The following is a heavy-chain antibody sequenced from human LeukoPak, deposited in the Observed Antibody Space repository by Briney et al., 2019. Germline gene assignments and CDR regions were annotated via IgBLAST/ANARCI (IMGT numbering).Heavy chain of an antibody. CDR1: GFTFTTYG. D-gene: IGHD5-12*01. Sequence: GGSLRLSCAVSGFTFTTYGMHWVRQAPGKGLEWVAVIWHDGNNKYYADSVKGRFTISRDNSKNTLYLQMNSLRAEDTAVYYCVRDPYEAYWGQGTLVTASS. CDR2: IWHDGNNK. J-gene: IGHJ4*02. V-gene: IGHV3-33*01. CDR3: VRDPYEAY.